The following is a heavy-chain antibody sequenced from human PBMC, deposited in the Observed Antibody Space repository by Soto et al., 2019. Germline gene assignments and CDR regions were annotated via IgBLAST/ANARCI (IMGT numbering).Heavy chain of an antibody. V-gene: IGHV3-23*01. J-gene: IGHJ4*02. CDR1: GFTFSSYA. CDR2: MSGTGGST. CDR3: AKAGFSSGWSPSYFDY. D-gene: IGHD6-19*01. Sequence: EVQLLESGGGLVQPGRSLRLSCAASGFTFSSYAMKWVRQAPGKELEWVSAMSGTGGSTYYADSVKGRFTISRDNSKNTLYLQMNSLRVEDTAVFYCAKAGFSSGWSPSYFDYWGQGTRVTVSS.